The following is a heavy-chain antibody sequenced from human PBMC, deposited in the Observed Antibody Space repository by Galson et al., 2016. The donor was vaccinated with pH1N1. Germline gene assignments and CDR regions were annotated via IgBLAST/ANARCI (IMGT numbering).Heavy chain of an antibody. CDR3: ARDLYGGFQLPSYYYYGLDV. D-gene: IGHD4/OR15-4a*01. CDR1: GYRFSGYY. CDR2: INPSSGGT. Sequence: SCEASGYRFSGYYIHWVRQAPGQGLEWMGRINPSSGGTKFAQKFQGRVILTRDTSITTAYMEVDALSSDDAAVYYCARDLYGGFQLPSYYYYGLDVWGQGTTVTVSS. V-gene: IGHV1-2*06. J-gene: IGHJ6*01.